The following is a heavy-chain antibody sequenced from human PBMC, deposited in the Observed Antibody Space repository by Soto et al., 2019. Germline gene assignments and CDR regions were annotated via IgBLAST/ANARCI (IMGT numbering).Heavy chain of an antibody. CDR3: ARSEGGGIQLGF. Sequence: SVKVSCKASGGTFSSYAISWVRQAPGQGLEWMGGIIPIFGTANYAQKFQGRVTITADESTSTAYMELSSLRSEDTAVYYCARSEGGGIQLGFWGQGTLVTVSS. V-gene: IGHV1-69*13. J-gene: IGHJ4*02. CDR1: GGTFSSYA. D-gene: IGHD5-18*01. CDR2: IIPIFGTA.